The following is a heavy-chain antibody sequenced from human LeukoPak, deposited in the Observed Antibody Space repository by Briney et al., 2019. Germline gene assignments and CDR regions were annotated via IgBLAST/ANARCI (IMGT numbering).Heavy chain of an antibody. D-gene: IGHD2-15*01. V-gene: IGHV1-69*05. CDR2: IIPIFGTA. Sequence: ASVKVSCKASGYIFTDYYMHWVRQAPGQELGWMGRIIPIFGTANYAQKFQGRVTIATDESTSTAYMELSSLRSEDTAVYYCARDRGYCSGGSCSAKDYWGQGTLVTVSS. CDR3: ARDRGYCSGGSCSAKDY. CDR1: GYIFTDYY. J-gene: IGHJ4*02.